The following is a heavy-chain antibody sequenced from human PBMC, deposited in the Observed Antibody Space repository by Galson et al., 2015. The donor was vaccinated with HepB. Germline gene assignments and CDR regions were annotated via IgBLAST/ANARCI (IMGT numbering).Heavy chain of an antibody. J-gene: IGHJ4*02. CDR3: ARGDGGHFDY. Sequence: SLRLSCAASGFIFSSSWMHWVRQAPGEGLVWVSRINRDGSTTNYADSVKGRFTIPRDNGKNTLYLQMNSLRAEDTAVYYCARGDGGHFDYWGQGTLVTVSS. CDR2: INRDGSTT. CDR1: GFIFSSSW. D-gene: IGHD3-16*01. V-gene: IGHV3-74*01.